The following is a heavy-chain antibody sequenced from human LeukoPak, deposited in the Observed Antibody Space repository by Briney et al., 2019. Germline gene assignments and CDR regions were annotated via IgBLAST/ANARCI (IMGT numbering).Heavy chain of an antibody. CDR2: IYSGGST. Sequence: PSDTLSLTCTVSGGSITGYYWTWIRQPAGRGLEWVGRIYSGGSTNYNPPLKSRVTISVETSKNQFSLKLSSVTAADTAVYYCATGRDADSARGYYDMDVWGQGTTVTVSS. D-gene: IGHD5-24*01. V-gene: IGHV4-4*07. CDR1: GGSITGYY. CDR3: ATGRDADSARGYYDMDV. J-gene: IGHJ6*02.